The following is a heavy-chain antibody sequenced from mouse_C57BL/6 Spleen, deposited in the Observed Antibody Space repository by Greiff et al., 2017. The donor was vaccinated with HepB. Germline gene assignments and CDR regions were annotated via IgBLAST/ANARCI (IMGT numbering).Heavy chain of an antibody. CDR1: GYTFTSYW. D-gene: IGHD2-4*01. CDR2: INPSNGGT. V-gene: IGHV1-53*01. Sequence: VQLQQPGTELVKPGASVKLSCKASGYTFTSYWMHWVKQRPGQGLEWIGIINPSNGGTNYNEKFKSKATLTVDKSSSTAYMQLSSLTSEDSAVYYFASSFYYDYDGAWFAYWGKGTLVTVSA. J-gene: IGHJ3*01. CDR3: ASSFYYDYDGAWFAY.